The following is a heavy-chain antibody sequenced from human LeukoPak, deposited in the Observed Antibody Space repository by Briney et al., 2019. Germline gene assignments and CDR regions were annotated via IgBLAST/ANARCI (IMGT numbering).Heavy chain of an antibody. CDR2: IGWHSGVV. V-gene: IGHV3-9*01. Sequence: GGSLRLSCAASGFTFDDYAMHWVRQAPGKGLEWVSGIGWHSGVVDYAVSLKGRFTISRDNAKNSLYLQMNSLRPEDTAFYYCVKDRSANVFDSQLLASWFDLWGQGTLVTVSS. CDR3: VKDRSANVFDSQLLASWFDL. J-gene: IGHJ5*02. D-gene: IGHD2-2*01. CDR1: GFTFDDYA.